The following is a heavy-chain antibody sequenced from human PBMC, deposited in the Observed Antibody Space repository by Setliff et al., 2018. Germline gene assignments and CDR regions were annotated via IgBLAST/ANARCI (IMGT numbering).Heavy chain of an antibody. J-gene: IGHJ4*02. CDR3: ARVGRGGSYFFDY. Sequence: PGGSLRLSCAASGFTFSSYSMNWVRQAPGKGLEWVSSISSSSSYIYYADSAKGRFTISRDNAKNSLYLQMNSLRAEDTAVYYCARVGRGGSYFFDYWGQGTLVTVSS. D-gene: IGHD1-26*01. CDR2: ISSSSSYI. CDR1: GFTFSSYS. V-gene: IGHV3-21*01.